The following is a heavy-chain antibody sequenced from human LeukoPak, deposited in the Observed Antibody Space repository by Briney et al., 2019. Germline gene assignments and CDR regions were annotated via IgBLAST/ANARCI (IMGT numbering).Heavy chain of an antibody. CDR2: IYSGGST. CDR3: ARSYSSSRGTFDY. D-gene: IGHD6-6*01. J-gene: IGHJ4*02. Sequence: GGSLRLSCAASGFTVTNNDMNWVRQAPGKGLEWVSVIYSGGSTYFADSVKGRFTISRDNSKNTLSLQMNSLRAEDTAVYYCARSYSSSRGTFDYWGQGTLVTVSS. V-gene: IGHV3-66*01. CDR1: GFTVTNND.